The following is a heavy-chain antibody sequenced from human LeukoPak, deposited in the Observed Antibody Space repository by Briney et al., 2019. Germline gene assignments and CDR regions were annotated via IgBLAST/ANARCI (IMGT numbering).Heavy chain of an antibody. CDR1: GFTYSSYS. Sequence: GGSLRLSCAASGFTYSSYSMNWVRQAPGKGLEWVSSISSSSSYIYYADSVKGRFTISRDNAKNSLYLQMNSLRAEDTAVYYCARELAVAAANWFDPWGQGTLVTVSS. D-gene: IGHD6-19*01. CDR3: ARELAVAAANWFDP. V-gene: IGHV3-21*01. J-gene: IGHJ5*02. CDR2: ISSSSSYI.